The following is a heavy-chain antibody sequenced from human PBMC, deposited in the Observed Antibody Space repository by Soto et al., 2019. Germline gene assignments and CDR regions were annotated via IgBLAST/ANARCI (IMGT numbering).Heavy chain of an antibody. J-gene: IGHJ6*02. D-gene: IGHD3-3*01. V-gene: IGHV4-34*01. Sequence: QVQLQQWGAEVLKPSETLSLTCVVNGGSFSGYYWSWIRQPPGKGLEWIGEINDSGITDSNPSLESRVTISVDMSKNQFSLRLNSVTAAVTAVYHCARGRSSVPDRRGIGYYGLDVWGQGTTVTVSS. CDR3: ARGRSSVPDRRGIGYYGLDV. CDR1: GGSFSGYY. CDR2: INDSGIT.